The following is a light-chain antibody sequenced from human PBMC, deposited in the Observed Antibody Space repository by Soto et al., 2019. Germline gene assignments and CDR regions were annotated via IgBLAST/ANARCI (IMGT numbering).Light chain of an antibody. J-gene: IGKJ2*01. CDR1: RSVSSY. CDR3: HHRTNRTTT. Sequence: EIVLTQSPATLCLSPGERATLSCRASRSVSSYLAWYPQKPGQAPRLLIYDASNRATGIPARFSGSGSGADFSLPISSLEPANYEHLYCHHRTNRTTTFGQGTQVEIK. CDR2: DAS. V-gene: IGKV3-11*01.